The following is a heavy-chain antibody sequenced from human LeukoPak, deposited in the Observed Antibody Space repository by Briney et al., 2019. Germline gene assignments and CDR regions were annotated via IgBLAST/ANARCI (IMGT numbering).Heavy chain of an antibody. V-gene: IGHV3-23*01. J-gene: IGHJ4*02. CDR2: ISDSGGST. D-gene: IGHD2-15*01. Sequence: PGGSLRLSCAASGFTFSSYAMSWVRQAPGKGLEWVSSISDSGGSTYYADSVKDRFTVSRDNSKNTLYLQMSSLRADDTAVYYCATPRGIVVVVAAPSFDFWGQGTLVTVSS. CDR1: GFTFSSYA. CDR3: ATPRGIVVVVAAPSFDF.